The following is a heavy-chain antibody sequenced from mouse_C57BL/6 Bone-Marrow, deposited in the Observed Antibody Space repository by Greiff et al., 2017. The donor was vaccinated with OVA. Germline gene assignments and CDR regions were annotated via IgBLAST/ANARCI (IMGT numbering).Heavy chain of an antibody. CDR3: AREGLPFDY. V-gene: IGHV1-81*01. D-gene: IGHD2-4*01. CDR1: GYTFTSYG. J-gene: IGHJ2*01. CDR2: IYPRSGNT. Sequence: VKLMESGAELARPGASVKLSCKASGYTFTSYGISWVKQRTGQGLEWIGEIYPRSGNTYYNEKFKGKATLTADKSSSTAYMELRSLTSEDSAVYFCAREGLPFDYWGQGTTLTVSS.